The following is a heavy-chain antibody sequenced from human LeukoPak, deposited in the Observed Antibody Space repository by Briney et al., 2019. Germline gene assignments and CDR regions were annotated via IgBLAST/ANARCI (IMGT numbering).Heavy chain of an antibody. V-gene: IGHV4-34*01. CDR1: GGSFSGYY. D-gene: IGHD6-13*01. Sequence: SETLSLTCAVYGGSFSGYYWSWIRQPPGKGLEWIGKINHSGSTNYNPSLKSRVTISVDTSKNQFSLKLSSVAAADTAVYYCARQRVAAAANNWFDPWGQGTLVTVSS. CDR3: ARQRVAAAANNWFDP. J-gene: IGHJ5*02. CDR2: INHSGST.